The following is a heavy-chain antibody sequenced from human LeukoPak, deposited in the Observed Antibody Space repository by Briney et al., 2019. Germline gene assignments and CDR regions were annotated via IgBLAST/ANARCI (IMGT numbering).Heavy chain of an antibody. D-gene: IGHD5-12*01. Sequence: GGSLRLSCAASGFTFSDYYMSWIRQAPGKGLEWVSYISSSGSTIYYADSVKGRFTISRDNAKNSLYLQMNSLRAEDTAVYYCARGPSTSMATMGINWFDPWGQGTLVTVSS. J-gene: IGHJ5*02. V-gene: IGHV3-11*04. CDR1: GFTFSDYY. CDR2: ISSSGSTI. CDR3: ARGPSTSMATMGINWFDP.